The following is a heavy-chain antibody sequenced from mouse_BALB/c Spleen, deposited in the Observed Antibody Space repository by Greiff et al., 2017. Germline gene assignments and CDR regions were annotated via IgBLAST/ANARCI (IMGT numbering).Heavy chain of an antibody. CDR2: ISSGGST. CDR3: ARGECITTAYYAMDY. Sequence: EVQLQESGGGLVKPGGSLKLSCAASGFTFSSYAMSWVRQTPEKRLEWVASISSGGSTYYPDSVKGRFTISRDNARNILYLKMSSLRSEDTAMYYCARGECITTAYYAMDYWGQGTSVTVSS. D-gene: IGHD1-2*01. J-gene: IGHJ4*01. V-gene: IGHV5-6-5*01. CDR1: GFTFSSYA.